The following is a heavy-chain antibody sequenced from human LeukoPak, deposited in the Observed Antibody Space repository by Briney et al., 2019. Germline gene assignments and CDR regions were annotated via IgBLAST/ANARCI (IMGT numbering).Heavy chain of an antibody. V-gene: IGHV3-48*03. D-gene: IGHD3-10*01. CDR2: ISSSGSTI. CDR3: ARGAATNLWPSDY. Sequence: GGSLRLSCAASGFTFSSYAMTWVRQAPGKGLEWVSYISSSGSTIYYADSVKGRFTISRDNAKNSLYLQMNSLRAEDTAIYYCARGAATNLWPSDYWGQGTLVTVSS. J-gene: IGHJ4*02. CDR1: GFTFSSYA.